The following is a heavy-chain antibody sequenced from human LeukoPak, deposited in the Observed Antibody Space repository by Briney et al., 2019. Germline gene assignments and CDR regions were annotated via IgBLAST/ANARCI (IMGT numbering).Heavy chain of an antibody. CDR1: GGSISSGYYY. V-gene: IGHV4-30-4*01. D-gene: IGHD3-22*01. CDR3: ARRNYYDSSGYYL. Sequence: PSETLSLTCTVSGGSISSGYYYWSWIRQPPGKGLEWLGYIPYSGSTYYNPSLESRVTISVDTSENQFSLKLSSVTAADTAVYYCARRNYYDSSGYYLWGQGTLVTVSS. J-gene: IGHJ5*02. CDR2: IPYSGST.